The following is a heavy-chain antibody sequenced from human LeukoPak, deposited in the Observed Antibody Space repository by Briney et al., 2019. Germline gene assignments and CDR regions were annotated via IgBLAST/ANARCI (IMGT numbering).Heavy chain of an antibody. CDR2: ISSSSSYI. J-gene: IGHJ6*04. D-gene: IGHD6-19*01. CDR3: ARDIPLVQWLDPRLYYYYYYGMDV. CDR1: GFTFSSYS. V-gene: IGHV3-21*01. Sequence: PGGSLRLSCAASGFTFSSYSMNWVRQAPGKGLEWVSSISSSSSYIYYADSVKGRFTISRDNAKNSLYLQMNSLRADDTAVYYCARDIPLVQWLDPRLYYYYYYGMDVWGKGTTVTVSS.